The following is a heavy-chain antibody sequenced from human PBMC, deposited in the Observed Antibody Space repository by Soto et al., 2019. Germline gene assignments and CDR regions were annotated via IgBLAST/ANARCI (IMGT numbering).Heavy chain of an antibody. J-gene: IGHJ4*02. V-gene: IGHV4-30-2*01. Sequence: SETLSLTCAVSGGSISSGGYSWSWIRQPPGKGLEWIGYIYHSGSTYYNPSLKSRVTISVDRSKNQFSLKLSSVTAADTVVYYCARARIAVAGPHIAYWGQGTLVPVSS. CDR2: IYHSGST. D-gene: IGHD6-19*01. CDR1: GGSISSGGYS. CDR3: ARARIAVAGPHIAY.